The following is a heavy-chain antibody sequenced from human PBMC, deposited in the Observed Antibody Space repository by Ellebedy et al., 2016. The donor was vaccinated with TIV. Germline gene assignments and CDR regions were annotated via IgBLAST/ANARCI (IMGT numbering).Heavy chain of an antibody. D-gene: IGHD2-15*01. CDR1: GYTFTSYG. Sequence: ASVKVSCXASGYTFTSYGISWVRQAPGQGLEWMGWISAYNGNTNYAQKLQGRVTMTTDTSTSTAYMELRSLRSDDTAVYYCARHPLGYCSGGSCYSVDYWGQGTLVTVSS. V-gene: IGHV1-18*01. J-gene: IGHJ4*02. CDR3: ARHPLGYCSGGSCYSVDY. CDR2: ISAYNGNT.